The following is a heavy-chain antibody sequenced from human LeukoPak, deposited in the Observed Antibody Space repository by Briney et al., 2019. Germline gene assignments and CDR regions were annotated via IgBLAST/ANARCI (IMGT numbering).Heavy chain of an antibody. Sequence: PGGSLRLSCAASGFTFSSYAMSWVRQAPGKGLEWVSAISGSGGSTYYADSVKGRFTISRDNSKNTLYLQMNSLRAEDTAVYYCATVRGYYDSSGPYYFNYWGRGTLVTVSS. CDR1: GFTFSSYA. J-gene: IGHJ4*02. D-gene: IGHD3-22*01. V-gene: IGHV3-23*01. CDR3: ATVRGYYDSSGPYYFNY. CDR2: ISGSGGST.